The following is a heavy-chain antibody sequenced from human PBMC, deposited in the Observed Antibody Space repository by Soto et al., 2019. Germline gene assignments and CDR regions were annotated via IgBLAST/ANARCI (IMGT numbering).Heavy chain of an antibody. CDR1: AGSFSGYY. CDR2: IIHSGST. V-gene: IGHV4-34*12. J-gene: IGHJ5*02. Sequence: SETLSLTCAVYAGSFSGYYGSWVRQPPGKGLEWIGEIIHSGSTNYNPTLKSRVTISVDTSKNQFSLKLSSVTAADTAVYYCARPERPGATVVTNWFDPWGQGTLVTVSS. CDR3: ARPERPGATVVTNWFDP. D-gene: IGHD4-17*01.